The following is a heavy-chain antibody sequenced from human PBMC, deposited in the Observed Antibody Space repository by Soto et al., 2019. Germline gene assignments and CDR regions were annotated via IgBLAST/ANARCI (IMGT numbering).Heavy chain of an antibody. J-gene: IGHJ6*02. V-gene: IGHV5-51*01. Sequence: SLKISCKGSGYSFPSYWIGWVRQMPGKGPEWMGIIYPGDSDTRYSPSFQGQVTISADKSISTAYLQWSSLKAADTAMYYCARPAPTGVKRAAAGTGGMEVWGQGSTVTVSS. D-gene: IGHD6-13*01. CDR2: IYPGDSDT. CDR3: ARPAPTGVKRAAAGTGGMEV. CDR1: GYSFPSYW.